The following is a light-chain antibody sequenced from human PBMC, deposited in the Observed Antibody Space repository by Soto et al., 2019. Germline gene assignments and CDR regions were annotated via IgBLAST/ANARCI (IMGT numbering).Light chain of an antibody. CDR1: QSVSSN. J-gene: IGKJ2*01. CDR2: GAS. CDR3: QQYDNWPYT. Sequence: EIVMTQSPATLSVSPGERAALSCRASQSVSSNLAWYQQKPGQAPRLLIYGASTRVTGLPARFSGSGSETDFTLTISSLQSEDFAVYYCQQYDNWPYTFGQGTKGDIK. V-gene: IGKV3-15*01.